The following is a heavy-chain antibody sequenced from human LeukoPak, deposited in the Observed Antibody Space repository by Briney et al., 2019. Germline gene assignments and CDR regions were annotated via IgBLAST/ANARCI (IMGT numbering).Heavy chain of an antibody. D-gene: IGHD1-1*01. CDR3: AKVHGVPY. V-gene: IGHV3-23*01. J-gene: IGHJ4*02. Sequence: PGGSLRLSCAASRFTFSSYAMSWVRQAPGKGLEWVSGINRPPDSTFAADSVKGRFTISRDNSKNTLYLQMNSLRVEDTALYYCAKVHGVPYWGQGTLVTVSS. CDR2: INRPPDST. CDR1: RFTFSSYA.